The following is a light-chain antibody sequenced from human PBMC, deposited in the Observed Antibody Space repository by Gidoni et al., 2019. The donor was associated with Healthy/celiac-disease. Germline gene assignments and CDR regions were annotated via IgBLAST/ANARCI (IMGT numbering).Light chain of an antibody. CDR1: QSLLHSNGYNY. Sequence: IVMTQSPLSLPVTPGEPASISCRSSQSLLHSNGYNYLDWYLQKPGQSPQLLIYLGSNRASGVPDRLSGSGSGTDVTLKISRVEAEDVGVYYCMQALQTPPLYTFGQGTKLEIK. CDR3: MQALQTPPLYT. CDR2: LGS. J-gene: IGKJ2*01. V-gene: IGKV2-28*01.